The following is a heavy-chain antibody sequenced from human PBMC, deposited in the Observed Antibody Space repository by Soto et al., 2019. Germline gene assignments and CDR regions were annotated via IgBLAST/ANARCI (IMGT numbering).Heavy chain of an antibody. CDR1: GGSISSSSYY. V-gene: IGHV4-39*01. J-gene: IGHJ6*02. CDR2: IYYSVST. CDR3: ASQQLVHYYYGMDV. Sequence: SSETLSLTCTVSGGSISSSSYYWGWIRQPPGKGLEWIGTIYYSVSTYYNPSLQSRVTISVDTSKNQFSLKLSSVTAADTAVYYCASQQLVHYYYGMDVWGQGTTVTVSS. D-gene: IGHD6-13*01.